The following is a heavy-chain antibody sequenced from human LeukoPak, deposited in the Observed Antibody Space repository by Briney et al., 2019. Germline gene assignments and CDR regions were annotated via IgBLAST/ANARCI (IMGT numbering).Heavy chain of an antibody. CDR2: INPNSGGT. V-gene: IGHV1-2*07. J-gene: IGHJ3*02. D-gene: IGHD3-22*01. CDR3: ARDSSITTPRGGFDI. Sequence: GASVKVSCKASGYMFIGYYIHWVRQAPGQGLEWMGWINPNSGGTNYDHKFRGRVTMTRAPSIYTAYLEVISLASDDTAVYYCARDSSITTPRGGFDIWGQGTKVTVSS. CDR1: GYMFIGYY.